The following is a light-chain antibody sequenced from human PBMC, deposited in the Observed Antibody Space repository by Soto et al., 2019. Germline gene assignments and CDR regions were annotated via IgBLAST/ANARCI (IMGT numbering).Light chain of an antibody. CDR1: QSVSSTY. CDR3: HQCGTSWWT. V-gene: IGKV3-20*01. J-gene: IGKJ1*01. CDR2: GAS. Sequence: EIVLTQSPGSLSLSRGERAILSCRASQSVSSTYLAWYQQKPGQAPRVLIYGASSRATGIPDRFSGSGSGTEFTLTISRLEPEDAAVYYRHQCGTSWWTFGQGTKVEIK.